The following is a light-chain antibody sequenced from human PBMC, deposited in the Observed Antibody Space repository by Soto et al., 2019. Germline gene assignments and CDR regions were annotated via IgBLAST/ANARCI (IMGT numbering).Light chain of an antibody. CDR2: GAS. Sequence: EIVLTQSPGTLSLSPGERATISCRASESVSSSYLAWYQQKPGQAPRLLIYGASSRDTGIPDRFSGSGSGTEFTLTISSLEPEDFAVYYCQQRSNWQITFGQGTRLEIK. CDR3: QQRSNWQIT. J-gene: IGKJ5*01. CDR1: ESVSSSY. V-gene: IGKV3D-20*02.